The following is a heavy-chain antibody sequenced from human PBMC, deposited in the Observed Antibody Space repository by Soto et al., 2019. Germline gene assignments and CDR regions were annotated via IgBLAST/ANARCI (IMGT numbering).Heavy chain of an antibody. Sequence: GGSLRLSCAASGFTFSSYGMHWVRQAPGKGLEWVAVISYDGSNKYYADSVKGRFTISRDNSKNTLYLQMNSLRAEDTAVYYCAKPIGELPQDANDYWGQGTLVTVSS. CDR2: ISYDGSNK. J-gene: IGHJ4*02. D-gene: IGHD1-26*01. CDR1: GFTFSSYG. CDR3: AKPIGELPQDANDY. V-gene: IGHV3-30*18.